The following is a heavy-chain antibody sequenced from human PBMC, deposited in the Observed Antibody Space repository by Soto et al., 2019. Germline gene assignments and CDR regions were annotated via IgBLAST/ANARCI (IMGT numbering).Heavy chain of an antibody. CDR2: IYPGDSDT. J-gene: IGHJ4*02. D-gene: IGHD5-18*01. CDR3: ARQQINVDTAIVSFDY. Sequence: GESLKISCKGSGYSFTSYWIGWVRQMPGKGLEWMGIIYPGDSDTRYSPSFQGQVTISAAKSISTAYLQWSSLKASDTVMYYCARQQINVDTAIVSFDYWGQGTLVTVSS. V-gene: IGHV5-51*01. CDR1: GYSFTSYW.